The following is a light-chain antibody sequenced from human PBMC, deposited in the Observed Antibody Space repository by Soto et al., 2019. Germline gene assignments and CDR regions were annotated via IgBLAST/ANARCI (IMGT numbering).Light chain of an antibody. J-gene: IGKJ1*01. CDR2: AAS. V-gene: IGKV1-39*01. CDR3: QQTDDNPRT. CDR1: QNINTY. Sequence: DIQVTQSPSSLSASVGDRITITCRTSQNINTYLNWYQQNPGKVPKLLISAASNLQSGVPSRFSGSGSGTEFSLTITSLQAEDFATYSCQQTDDNPRTFGQGTKV.